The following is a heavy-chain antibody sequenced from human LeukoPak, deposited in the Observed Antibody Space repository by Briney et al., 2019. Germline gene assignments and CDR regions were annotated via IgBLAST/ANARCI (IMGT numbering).Heavy chain of an antibody. CDR3: ACYNNWFEP. J-gene: IGHJ5*02. D-gene: IGHD2-15*01. CDR2: IYTGGGT. CDR1: GFTVSSNY. V-gene: IGHV3-53*01. Sequence: GGSLRLSCAASGFTVSSNYMSWVRQAPGKGLEWLSVIYTGGGTYYADSVKGGFSISRDNSKNTLYLQMNSLRAEDTAVYYCACYNNWFEPWGQGTLVPVSS.